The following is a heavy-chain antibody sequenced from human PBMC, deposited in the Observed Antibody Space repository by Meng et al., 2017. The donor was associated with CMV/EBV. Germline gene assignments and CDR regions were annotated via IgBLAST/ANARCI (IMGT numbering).Heavy chain of an antibody. V-gene: IGHV1-69*05. CDR1: GGTFSSYA. D-gene: IGHD5-24*01. CDR2: IIPIFGTA. Sequence: SAQVSCKASGGTFSSYAISWVRQAPGQGLEWMGGIIPIFGTANYAQKFQGRVTITTDESTSTAYMELSSLRSEDTAVYYCARDNRMATRRDYYYYYGMDVWGQGTTVTVSS. CDR3: ARDNRMATRRDYYYYYGMDV. J-gene: IGHJ6*02.